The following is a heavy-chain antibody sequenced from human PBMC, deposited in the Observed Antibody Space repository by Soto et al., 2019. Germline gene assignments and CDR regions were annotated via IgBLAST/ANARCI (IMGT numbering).Heavy chain of an antibody. V-gene: IGHV1-18*01. J-gene: IGHJ6*02. Sequence: ASVKVSCKASGYTFTSYGISWVRQAPGQGLEWMGWISAYNGNTNYAQKLQGRVTMTTDTSTSTAYLELRSLRFDDTAVYYCARVKMAFVVVTEPNYYYYYGMDVWGQGTTVTVSS. CDR3: ARVKMAFVVVTEPNYYYYYGMDV. CDR2: ISAYNGNT. D-gene: IGHD2-21*02. CDR1: GYTFTSYG.